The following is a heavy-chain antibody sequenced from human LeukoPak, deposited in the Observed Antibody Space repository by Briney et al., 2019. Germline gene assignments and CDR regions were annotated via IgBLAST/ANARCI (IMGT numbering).Heavy chain of an antibody. J-gene: IGHJ4*02. CDR1: GYTFTGYY. CDR3: ARADLSPTYDYVWGSYRYGYFDY. Sequence: ASVKVSCKASGYTFTGYYMHWVRQAPGQGLESMGWVSRNRGGTNYAQKFQGKVTMTSDTSISTVYMELSRLRSDDTAVYYCARADLSPTYDYVWGSYRYGYFDYWGQGTLVTVSS. V-gene: IGHV1-2*02. CDR2: VSRNRGGT. D-gene: IGHD3-16*02.